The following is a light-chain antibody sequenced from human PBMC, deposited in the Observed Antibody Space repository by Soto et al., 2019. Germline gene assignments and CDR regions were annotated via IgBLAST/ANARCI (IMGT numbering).Light chain of an antibody. CDR2: GAS. Sequence: EIVMTQSPATLSVSPGERATLSCRASQSVSSNLAWYQQKPGQAPRLLIYGASTRATGIPARFSGSGSGTEFTLTISSLQSEDFAVYYCQHYNNWPPWTFDQGTKVEIE. CDR3: QHYNNWPPWT. CDR1: QSVSSN. J-gene: IGKJ1*01. V-gene: IGKV3-15*01.